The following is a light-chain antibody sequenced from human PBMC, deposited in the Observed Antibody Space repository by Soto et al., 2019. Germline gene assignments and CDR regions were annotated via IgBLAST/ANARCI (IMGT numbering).Light chain of an antibody. CDR1: SSNIGAGYD. V-gene: IGLV1-40*01. J-gene: IGLJ3*02. CDR2: GNS. CDR3: QSYDSSLSGNWV. Sequence: QSVLTQPPSVSGAPGQRVTISCTGSSSNIGAGYDVHWYQQLPGTAPKLLIYGNSNRPSGVPDRFSGSKSGTSASLAITWLQAEDEADYYCQSYDSSLSGNWVFGGGTQLTVL.